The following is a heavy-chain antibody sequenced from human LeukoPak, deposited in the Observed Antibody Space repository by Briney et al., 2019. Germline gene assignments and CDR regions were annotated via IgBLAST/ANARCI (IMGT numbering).Heavy chain of an antibody. CDR2: IYYSGST. J-gene: IGHJ4*02. Sequence: SETLSLTCTVSGGSISSSSYYWGWIRQPPGKGLEWIGSIYYSGSTYYNPSLKSRVTISVDTSKNQFSLKLSSVTAADTAVYYCASGDSGSYPPLGFDYWGQGTLVTVSS. D-gene: IGHD1-26*01. CDR1: GGSISSSSYY. V-gene: IGHV4-39*01. CDR3: ASGDSGSYPPLGFDY.